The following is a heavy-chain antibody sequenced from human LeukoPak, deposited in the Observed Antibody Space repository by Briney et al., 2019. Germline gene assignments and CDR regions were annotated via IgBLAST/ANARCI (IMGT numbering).Heavy chain of an antibody. CDR3: ATGPSQLLDDRSYYFDY. CDR1: GGSFSGYY. D-gene: IGHD2-2*01. J-gene: IGHJ4*02. V-gene: IGHV4-34*01. CDR2: INHSGST. Sequence: SETLSLTCAVYGGSFSGYYWSWIRQPPGKGLEWIGEINHSGSTNYNPSLKSRVTISVDTSKNQFSLKLSSVTAADTAVYYCATGPSQLLDDRSYYFDYWGQRTLVTVSS.